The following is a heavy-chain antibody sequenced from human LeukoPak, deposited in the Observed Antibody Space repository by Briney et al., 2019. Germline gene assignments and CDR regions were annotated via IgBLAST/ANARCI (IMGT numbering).Heavy chain of an antibody. CDR3: ARGRPHTKYSGSYYARYYYYMDV. Sequence: SSETLSLTCAVYGGSFSGYYWSWIRQPPGKGLEWIGEINHSGSTNYNPSLKSRVTISVDTSKNQFSLKLSSVTAADTAVYYCARGRPHTKYSGSYYARYYYYMDVWGKGTTVTISS. J-gene: IGHJ6*03. D-gene: IGHD3-10*01. CDR1: GGSFSGYY. V-gene: IGHV4-34*01. CDR2: INHSGST.